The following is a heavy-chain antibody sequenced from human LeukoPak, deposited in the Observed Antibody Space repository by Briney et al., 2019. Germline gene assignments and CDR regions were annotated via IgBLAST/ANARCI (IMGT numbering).Heavy chain of an antibody. Sequence: ASVKVSCKGSGYTFTSYGISWVRQAPGQGLEWMGWISAYNGNTNYAQKFQGRVTMTTDTSTSTAYMELRSLRSDDAAVYYCARDGIVVVTAGHYYYGMDVWGQGTTVTVSS. CDR3: ARDGIVVVTAGHYYYGMDV. CDR1: GYTFTSYG. V-gene: IGHV1-18*01. CDR2: ISAYNGNT. D-gene: IGHD2-21*02. J-gene: IGHJ6*02.